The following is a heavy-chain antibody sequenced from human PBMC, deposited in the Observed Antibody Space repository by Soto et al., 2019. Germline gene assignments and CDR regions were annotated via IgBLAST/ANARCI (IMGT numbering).Heavy chain of an antibody. CDR3: ARDHKGGYYYYGMDV. J-gene: IGHJ6*02. Sequence: GGSLRLSCAASGFTFSSYEMNWVRQAPGKGLEWVSYISSSGSTIYYADSVKGRFTISRDNAKNSLYLQMNSLRAEDTAVYYCARDHKGGYYYYGMDVWGQGTTVTVSS. V-gene: IGHV3-48*03. CDR1: GFTFSSYE. CDR2: ISSSGSTI.